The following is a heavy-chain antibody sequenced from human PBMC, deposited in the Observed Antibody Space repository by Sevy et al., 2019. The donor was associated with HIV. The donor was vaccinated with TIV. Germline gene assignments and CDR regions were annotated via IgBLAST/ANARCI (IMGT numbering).Heavy chain of an antibody. V-gene: IGHV1-8*01. Sequence: ASVNVSCKASGYTFTSYDINWVRQATGQGLEWMGWMNPNSGNTGYAQKFQGRVTMTRNTSISTAYMELSSLRSEDTAVYYCAGGFPVTAMVRYYHYGMDVWGQGTTVTVSS. CDR1: GYTFTSYD. J-gene: IGHJ6*02. CDR3: AGGFPVTAMVRYYHYGMDV. D-gene: IGHD5-18*01. CDR2: MNPNSGNT.